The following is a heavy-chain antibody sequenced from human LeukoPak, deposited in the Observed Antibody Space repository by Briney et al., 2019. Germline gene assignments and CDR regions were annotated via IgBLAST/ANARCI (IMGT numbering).Heavy chain of an antibody. V-gene: IGHV4-59*08. Sequence: SETLSLTCTVSGGSISSYYWSRIRQPPGKGLEWIGYISYSGSTNYNPSLKSRVTISVDTSKNQFSLRLSSVTAADTAVYYCARYYCGGACYYFSDWGQGTLVTVSS. CDR2: ISYSGST. CDR3: ARYYCGGACYYFSD. D-gene: IGHD2-21*02. J-gene: IGHJ4*02. CDR1: GGSISSYY.